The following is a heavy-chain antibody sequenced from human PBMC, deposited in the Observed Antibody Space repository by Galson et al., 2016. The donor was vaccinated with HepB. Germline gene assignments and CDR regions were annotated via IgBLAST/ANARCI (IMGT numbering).Heavy chain of an antibody. V-gene: IGHV4-38-2*02. J-gene: IGHJ4*02. D-gene: IGHD2-21*02. CDR2: IYYSGTT. CDR3: VRDRAYIVTDY. Sequence: SETLSLTCTVPGSSIRSGYYWGWIRQPPGKGLEWIGTIYYSGTTYYNPSLESRITISVDTPNNKISLNVNSVTAADTAVYYCVRDRAYIVTDYWGQGILVTVSS. CDR1: GSSIRSGYY.